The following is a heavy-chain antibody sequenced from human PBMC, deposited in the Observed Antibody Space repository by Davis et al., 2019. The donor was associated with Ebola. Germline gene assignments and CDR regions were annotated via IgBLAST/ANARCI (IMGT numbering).Heavy chain of an antibody. V-gene: IGHV4-59*01. CDR1: GDSNSRSY. CDR3: ARLATYGMDV. J-gene: IGHJ6*04. CDR2: LYTSGTT. Sequence: MPSETLSLTCSVSGDSNSRSYWSWIRQPPGKGLEWIGNLYTSGTTNKNASLKSRLTILLDTSKNQLSLNLRSVTAADTAVYYCARLATYGMDVWGKGTTVTVSS.